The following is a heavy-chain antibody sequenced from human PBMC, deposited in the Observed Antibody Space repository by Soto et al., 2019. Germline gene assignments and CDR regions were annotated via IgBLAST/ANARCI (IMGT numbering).Heavy chain of an antibody. V-gene: IGHV3-23*01. CDR1: GINLINHA. Sequence: GGSLRFSCVASGINLINHAMTWVRQAPGKGLEWVSTVSETGTVTYYADSVRGRFTISRDNSRNTLYLQLNNLRAEDTAVYYCVTGSSGTRGEDFWGPGALVTVSS. D-gene: IGHD3-16*01. CDR3: VTGSSGTRGEDF. J-gene: IGHJ4*01. CDR2: VSETGTVT.